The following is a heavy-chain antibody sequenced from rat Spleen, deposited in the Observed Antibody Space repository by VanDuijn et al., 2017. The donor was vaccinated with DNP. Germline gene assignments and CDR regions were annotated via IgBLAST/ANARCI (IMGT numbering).Heavy chain of an antibody. D-gene: IGHD1-6*01. CDR1: GFTFSYYG. Sequence: EVQLVESGGGLVQPGRSLKLSCAASGFTFSYYGMAWVRQAPKKGLEWVASITSTGGSTSYRDSVKGRFTISRDNAKSILYLQMDSLRSEDTATYYCARANILRSFDYWGQGVMDTVSS. V-gene: IGHV5-7*01. J-gene: IGHJ2*01. CDR2: ITSTGGST. CDR3: ARANILRSFDY.